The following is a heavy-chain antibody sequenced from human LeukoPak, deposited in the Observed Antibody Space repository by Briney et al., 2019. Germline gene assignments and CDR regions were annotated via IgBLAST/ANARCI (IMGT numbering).Heavy chain of an antibody. J-gene: IGHJ4*02. V-gene: IGHV3-23*01. CDR2: ISGSGGST. Sequence: GGSLRLSCAASGFTFSSYGMHWVRQAPGKGLEWVSAISGSGGSTYYADSVKGRFTISRDNSKNTLYLQMNSLRAEDTAVYYCAKGSVMITFGGVIQNHDYWGQGTLVTVSS. D-gene: IGHD3-16*02. CDR1: GFTFSSYG. CDR3: AKGSVMITFGGVIQNHDY.